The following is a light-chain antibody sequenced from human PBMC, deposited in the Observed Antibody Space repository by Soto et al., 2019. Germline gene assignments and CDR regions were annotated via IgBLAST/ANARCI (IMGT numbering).Light chain of an antibody. CDR2: EVS. J-gene: IGLJ3*02. CDR1: SSDVGGYNY. CDR3: SSYTCSSTVV. Sequence: QSALTQPASVSGSPGQSITISCTGTSSDVGGYNYVSWYQQHPGIAPKLMIYEVSNRPSGVSNRFSGSKSGNTASLTISGLQAEDEADYYCSSYTCSSTVVFGGGTKVTVL. V-gene: IGLV2-14*01.